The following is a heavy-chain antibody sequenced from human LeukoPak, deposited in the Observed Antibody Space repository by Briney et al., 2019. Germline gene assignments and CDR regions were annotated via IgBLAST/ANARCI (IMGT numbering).Heavy chain of an antibody. CDR2: IIPILGIA. CDR1: GGTFSSYA. J-gene: IGHJ6*02. Sequence: SVKVSCKASGGTFSSYAISWVRQAPGQGLEWMGRIIPILGIANYAQKFQGRVTITADKSTSTAYMKLSSLRSEDTAVYYCARDLEPIVATILGSYYGMDVWGQGTTVTVSS. D-gene: IGHD5-12*01. CDR3: ARDLEPIVATILGSYYGMDV. V-gene: IGHV1-69*04.